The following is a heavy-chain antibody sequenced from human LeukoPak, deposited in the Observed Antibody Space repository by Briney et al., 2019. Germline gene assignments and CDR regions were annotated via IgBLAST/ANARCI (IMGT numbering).Heavy chain of an antibody. CDR3: ARVLQKTVWGVPDKWFAP. CDR1: GASISSYS. Sequence: PSETLSLTCIVSGASISSYSWTWIRQPPGKGLEWIAYMYNSGSDSNPSLKSRVTISVDTSKNQFSLNLKSVTAADTAVYYCARVLQKTVWGVPDKWFAPWGRGIPVTVSS. CDR2: MYNSGS. J-gene: IGHJ5*02. D-gene: IGHD3-10*01. V-gene: IGHV4-59*01.